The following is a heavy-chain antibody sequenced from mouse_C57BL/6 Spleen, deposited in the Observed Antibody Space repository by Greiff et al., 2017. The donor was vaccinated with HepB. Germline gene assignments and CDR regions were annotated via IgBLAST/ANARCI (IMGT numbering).Heavy chain of an antibody. CDR2: INPNNGGT. J-gene: IGHJ3*01. Sequence: EVQLQQSGPELVKPGASVKMSCKASGYTFTDYNMHWVKQSHGKSLEWIGYINPNNGGTSYNQKFKGKATLTVNKSSSTAYMELRSLTSEDAAVYYCSRGRETWFAYWGQGTLVTVSA. CDR1: GYTFTDYN. CDR3: SRGRETWFAY. V-gene: IGHV1-22*01.